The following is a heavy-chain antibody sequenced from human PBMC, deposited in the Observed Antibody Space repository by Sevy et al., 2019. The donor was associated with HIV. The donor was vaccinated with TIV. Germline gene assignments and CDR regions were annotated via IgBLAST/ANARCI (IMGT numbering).Heavy chain of an antibody. CDR2: IYPGNSDT. J-gene: IGHJ3*01. D-gene: IGHD1-1*01. V-gene: IGHV5-51*01. Sequence: GESLKISCQGSGYRIFNNWVAWVRQMPGKGLEWMGMIYPGNSDTRYSPPFQGQVTISADNSIGAAYLQRSRLRPSETAIYYCATGAHLPFDGLHVWGQGTTVTVSS. CDR3: ATGAHLPFDGLHV. CDR1: GYRIFNNW.